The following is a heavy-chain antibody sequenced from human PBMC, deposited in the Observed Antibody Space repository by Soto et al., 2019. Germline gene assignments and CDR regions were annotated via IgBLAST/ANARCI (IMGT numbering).Heavy chain of an antibody. V-gene: IGHV3-74*01. CDR1: GFTVRSHS. Sequence: EVQLVESGGGLVQPGGSLRVSCAASGFTVRSHSIHWVRQAPGKGLEWVSRIDTDGGGTSYADSVKGRFTISTDNAKNTVYLQKNGLRAEDTAVYYCATVFDLWGQGTLVTVSS. CDR2: IDTDGGGT. J-gene: IGHJ5*02. CDR3: ATVFDL.